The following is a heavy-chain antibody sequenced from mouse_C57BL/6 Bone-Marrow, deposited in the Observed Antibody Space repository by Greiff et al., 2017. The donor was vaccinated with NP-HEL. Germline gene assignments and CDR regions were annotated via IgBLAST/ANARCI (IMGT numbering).Heavy chain of an antibody. V-gene: IGHV1-76*01. CDR3: ARRGITTVVAPYWYFDV. D-gene: IGHD1-1*01. J-gene: IGHJ1*03. Sequence: VMLVESGAELVRPGASVKLSCKASGYTFTDYYINWVKQRPGQGLEWIARIYPGSGNTYYNEKFKGKATLTAEKSSSTAYMQLSSLTSEDSAVYLCARRGITTVVAPYWYFDVWGTGTTVTVSS. CDR2: IYPGSGNT. CDR1: GYTFTDYY.